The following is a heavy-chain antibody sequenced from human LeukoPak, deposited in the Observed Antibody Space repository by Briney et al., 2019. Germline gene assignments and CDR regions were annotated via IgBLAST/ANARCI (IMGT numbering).Heavy chain of an antibody. CDR2: TSYDGSDI. Sequence: PGGSLRLSCAASGFNFRSYVMYWVRQAPGMGLEWVAVTSYDGSDIYYADSVKGRFTVSRDNSKNTLYLQMNSLRVEDTAEYYCASKGDATSTRDLEYWGQGTLVTVSS. CDR3: ASKGDATSTRDLEY. V-gene: IGHV3-30-3*01. J-gene: IGHJ4*02. CDR1: GFNFRSYV. D-gene: IGHD1-1*01.